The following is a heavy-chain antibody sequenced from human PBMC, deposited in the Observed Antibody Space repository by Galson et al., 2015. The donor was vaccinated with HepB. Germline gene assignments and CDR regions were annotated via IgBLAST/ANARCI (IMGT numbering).Heavy chain of an antibody. V-gene: IGHV1-3*01. CDR1: GYTFTSYA. CDR3: ARDKGYCSSTSCYTRWFDP. CDR2: INAGNGNT. Sequence: SVKVSCKASGYTFTSYAMHWVRQAPGQRLEWMGWINAGNGNTKYSQKFQGRVTITRDTSASTAYMELSSLRSEDTAVYYCARDKGYCSSTSCYTRWFDPWGQGTLVTVSS. J-gene: IGHJ5*02. D-gene: IGHD2-2*02.